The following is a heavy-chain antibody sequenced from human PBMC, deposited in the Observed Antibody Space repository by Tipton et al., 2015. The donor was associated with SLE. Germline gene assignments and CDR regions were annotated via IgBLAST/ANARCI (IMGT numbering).Heavy chain of an antibody. V-gene: IGHV4-61*09. D-gene: IGHD1-7*01. Sequence: TLSLTCTVSGGSISSGSYYWSWIRQPAGKGLEWIGYIYTSGSTNYNPSLKSRVTISVDTSKNQFSLKLSSVTAADTAVYYCARVVTGTWGYWGQGTLVTVSS. CDR1: GGSISSGSYY. J-gene: IGHJ4*02. CDR2: IYTSGST. CDR3: ARVVTGTWGY.